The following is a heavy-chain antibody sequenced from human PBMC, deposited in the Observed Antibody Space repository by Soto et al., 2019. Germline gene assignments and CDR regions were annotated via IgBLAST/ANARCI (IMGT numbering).Heavy chain of an antibody. CDR1: GSTFTSSA. V-gene: IGHV1-58*01. CDR2: IVVGSGHT. D-gene: IGHD1-26*01. Sequence: QMQLVQSGPEVKKPGTSVKVSCKASGSTFTSSAVQWVRQARGQRLEWIGWIVVGSGHTNYEKKLQERVTTTRDLSTSTAYMELSSLRSEDTAVYYCAAVAAPWHTGSYDYFADWGQGTLVTVSS. CDR3: AAVAAPWHTGSYDYFAD. J-gene: IGHJ4*02.